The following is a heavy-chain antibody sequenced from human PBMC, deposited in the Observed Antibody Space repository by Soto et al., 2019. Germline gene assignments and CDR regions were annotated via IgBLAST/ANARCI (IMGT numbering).Heavy chain of an antibody. CDR1: GGSFSGYY. D-gene: IGHD6-13*01. J-gene: IGHJ6*02. CDR3: ARGRDSSSWSHYYYYGMDV. V-gene: IGHV4-34*01. Sequence: SETLSLICAVYGGSFSGYYWSWIRQPPGKGLEWIGEINHSGSTNYNPSLKSRVTISVDTSKNQFSLKLSSVTAADTAVYYCARGRDSSSWSHYYYYGMDVWRQGHTVPASS. CDR2: INHSGST.